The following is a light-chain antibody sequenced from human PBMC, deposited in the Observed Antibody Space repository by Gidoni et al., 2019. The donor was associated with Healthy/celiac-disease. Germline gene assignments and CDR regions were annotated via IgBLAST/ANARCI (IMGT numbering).Light chain of an antibody. V-gene: IGKV1-39*01. CDR2: AAS. CDR1: HSISSY. Sequence: DIHLTQPPSSLSASVGDRVPLTSRASHSISSYLNWYQQKPGKAPKLLIYAASSWQSGVPSRFSGSGSGTDFTLTISRLQPEDFATYYCQQSDSTPPTFGQXTKVEIK. CDR3: QQSDSTPPT. J-gene: IGKJ1*01.